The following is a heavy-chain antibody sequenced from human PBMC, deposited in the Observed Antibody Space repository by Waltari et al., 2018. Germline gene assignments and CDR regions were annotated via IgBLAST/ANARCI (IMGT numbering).Heavy chain of an antibody. CDR2: ITVSSRSI. Sequence: QLVESGGGLVQSGGSLRLSCVGSGFTFSSNSMHWVRQAPGKGLEWVSYITVSSRSIYYADSVKGRFTISRDNAKNSLYLQMNSLRAEDTAVYYCARDSGFVRFDCWGQGTLVTVSS. J-gene: IGHJ4*02. CDR1: GFTFSSNS. D-gene: IGHD1-1*01. V-gene: IGHV3-48*01. CDR3: ARDSGFVRFDC.